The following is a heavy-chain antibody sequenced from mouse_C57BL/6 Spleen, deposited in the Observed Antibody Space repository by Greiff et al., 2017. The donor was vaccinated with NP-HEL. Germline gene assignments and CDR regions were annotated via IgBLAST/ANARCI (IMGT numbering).Heavy chain of an antibody. Sequence: EVHLVESGGGLVKPGGSLKLSCAASGFTFSDYGMHWVRQAPEKGLEWVAYISSGSSTIYYADTVKGRFTISRDKAKNTLFLQMTSLRSEDTAMYYCAGWTGTFWFAYWGQGALVTVSA. D-gene: IGHD4-1*01. CDR2: ISSGSSTI. V-gene: IGHV5-17*01. CDR1: GFTFSDYG. CDR3: AGWTGTFWFAY. J-gene: IGHJ3*01.